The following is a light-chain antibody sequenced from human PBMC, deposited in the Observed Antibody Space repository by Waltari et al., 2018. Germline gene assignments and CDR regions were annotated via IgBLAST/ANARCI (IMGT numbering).Light chain of an antibody. Sequence: DIQMTQSPSHLSAAVGDRVTITCQASQDISNYLNWYQQKPGKAPKLLIYDASNLETGVPSRFSGSGSGTDFTFTSSSLQPEDIATYYCQQYDNLPRTFGQGTTVEIK. J-gene: IGKJ1*01. CDR3: QQYDNLPRT. CDR1: QDISNY. V-gene: IGKV1-33*01. CDR2: DAS.